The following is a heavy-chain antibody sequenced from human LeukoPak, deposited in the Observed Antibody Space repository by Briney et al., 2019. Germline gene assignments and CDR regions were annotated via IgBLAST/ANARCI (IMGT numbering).Heavy chain of an antibody. CDR1: GGSICSYY. D-gene: IGHD6-13*01. CDR2: IYYSGSI. Sequence: SETLSLTCTVSGGSICSYYWSWIRQPPGKGLEWIGYIYYSGSINYNPSLKSRVTISVDTSKNQFSLKLSSVTAADTAVYYCAREENSTGAFDIWGQGTMVTVSS. CDR3: AREENSTGAFDI. J-gene: IGHJ3*02. V-gene: IGHV4-59*01.